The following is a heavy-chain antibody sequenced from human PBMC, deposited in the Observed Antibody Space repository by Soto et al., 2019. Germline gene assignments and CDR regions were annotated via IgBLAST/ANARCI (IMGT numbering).Heavy chain of an antibody. V-gene: IGHV4-59*01. D-gene: IGHD6-6*01. CDR1: GGSLSSYY. J-gene: IGHJ4*02. CDR3: ARVGAARQYYFDY. CDR2: IYYSGST. Sequence: PSETLSLTCTVSGGSLSSYYWSWIRQPPGKGLEWIGYIYYSGSTNYNPSLKSRVTISVDTSKNQFSLKLSSVTAADTAVYYCARVGAARQYYFDYWGQGTLVTVSS.